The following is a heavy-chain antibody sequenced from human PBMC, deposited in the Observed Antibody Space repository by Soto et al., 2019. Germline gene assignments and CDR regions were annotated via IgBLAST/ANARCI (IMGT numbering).Heavy chain of an antibody. V-gene: IGHV1-18*04. CDR1: GYTFTSYG. Sequence: QVQLVQSGAEVKKPGASVKVSCKASGYTFTSYGISWVRQAPGQGLEWMGWISAYNGNTNYAQKLQGRVTMTTDTSTSTAYMELRRLRSDDTAVYYCARDFRSRHRYSNYVGVDYWGQGPLVTVSS. CDR3: ARDFRSRHRYSNYVGVDY. CDR2: ISAYNGNT. D-gene: IGHD4-4*01. J-gene: IGHJ4*02.